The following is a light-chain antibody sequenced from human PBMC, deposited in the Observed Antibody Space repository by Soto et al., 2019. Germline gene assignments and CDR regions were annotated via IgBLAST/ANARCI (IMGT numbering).Light chain of an antibody. Sequence: DIQMTQSPSTLSASVGDRVTITCRASQSISSWLAWYQQIPGKAPKLLIYASSNLHTGVPSRFSGSASGTDFTLTISSLQPEDSATYYCQQTYSNPRTFGQGTKVDIK. CDR2: ASS. CDR3: QQTYSNPRT. J-gene: IGKJ1*01. V-gene: IGKV1-39*01. CDR1: QSISSW.